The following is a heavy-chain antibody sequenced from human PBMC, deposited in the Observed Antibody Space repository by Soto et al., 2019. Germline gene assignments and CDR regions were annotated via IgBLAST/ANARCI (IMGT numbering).Heavy chain of an antibody. D-gene: IGHD3-10*01. J-gene: IGHJ3*02. CDR2: INHNSGGT. Sequence: ASVKVSCKASGYTFTGYYMHWVRQAPGQGLEWMGWINHNSGGTNYAQKFQGRVTMTRDTSISTAYMELSRLRSDDTAVYYCASAVWFGELGDAFDIWGQGTMVTVSS. CDR3: ASAVWFGELGDAFDI. CDR1: GYTFTGYY. V-gene: IGHV1-2*02.